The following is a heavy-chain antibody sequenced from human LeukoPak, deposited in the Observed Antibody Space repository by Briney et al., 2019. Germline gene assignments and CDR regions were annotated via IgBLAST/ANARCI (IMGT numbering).Heavy chain of an antibody. CDR1: GFTVSSNY. Sequence: GGSLTLSCAASGFTVSSNYVSWVRQAPGKGLEWVSVIYSGGSTYYADSVKGRFTISRDNSKNTLYLQMNSLRAEDTAVYYCASSQGVLVSGAFDIWGQGTMVTVSS. J-gene: IGHJ3*02. V-gene: IGHV3-53*01. CDR3: ASSQGVLVSGAFDI. CDR2: IYSGGST. D-gene: IGHD3-3*01.